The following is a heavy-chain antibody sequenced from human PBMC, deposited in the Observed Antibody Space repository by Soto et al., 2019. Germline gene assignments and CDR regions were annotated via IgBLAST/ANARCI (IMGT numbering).Heavy chain of an antibody. Sequence: PGGSLRLSCAASGFTFSSYAMSWVRQAPGKGLEWVSAISGSGGSTYYADSVKGRFTISRDNSKNTLYLQMNSLRAEDTAVYYCAKDVILRFLEWSQWPDAFDIWGQGTMVTVSS. V-gene: IGHV3-23*01. CDR2: ISGSGGST. D-gene: IGHD3-3*01. J-gene: IGHJ3*02. CDR3: AKDVILRFLEWSQWPDAFDI. CDR1: GFTFSSYA.